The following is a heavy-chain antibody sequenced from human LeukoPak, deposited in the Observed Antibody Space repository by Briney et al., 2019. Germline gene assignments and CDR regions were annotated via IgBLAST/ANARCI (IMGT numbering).Heavy chain of an antibody. J-gene: IGHJ4*02. CDR1: GGSFSGYY. D-gene: IGHD3-22*01. V-gene: IGHV4-34*01. CDR2: INHSGST. Sequence: SETLSLTCAVYGGSFSGYYWSWIRQPPGKGLEWIGEINHSGSTNYNPSLKSRVTISVDTSKNQFSLKLSSVTAADTAVYYCARGSTYYYESSGYRKTLRFDYWGQGTLVTVSS. CDR3: ARGSTYYYESSGYRKTLRFDY.